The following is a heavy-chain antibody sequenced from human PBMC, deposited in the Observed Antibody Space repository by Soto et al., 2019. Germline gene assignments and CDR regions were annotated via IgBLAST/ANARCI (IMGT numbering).Heavy chain of an antibody. CDR3: PGDASRDSSARGWFDP. Sequence: GGSLRLSGAASGFTCRSFTMNWGRQAPGKGLEWVSTISSNSAYIYYTDALRGRFTISRDNAKNSLHLQMNSLRAEDTAVYYCPGDASRDSSARGWFDPWGPGXLVTVSS. J-gene: IGHJ5*02. CDR1: GFTCRSFT. D-gene: IGHD6-13*01. CDR2: ISSNSAYI. V-gene: IGHV3-21*01.